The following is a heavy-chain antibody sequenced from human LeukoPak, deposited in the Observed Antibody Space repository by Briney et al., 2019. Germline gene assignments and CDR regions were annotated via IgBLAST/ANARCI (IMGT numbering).Heavy chain of an antibody. Sequence: GASVKVPCKASGYTFSNYGINWVRQAPGQGLEWMGWISVYNGNTNYAQKFQGRVTMTTDTSTSTAYMELRSLRSDDTAVYYCARGERSITMVRGVISPWGQGTLVTVSS. D-gene: IGHD3-10*01. V-gene: IGHV1-18*04. CDR1: GYTFSNYG. CDR3: ARGERSITMVRGVISP. CDR2: ISVYNGNT. J-gene: IGHJ5*02.